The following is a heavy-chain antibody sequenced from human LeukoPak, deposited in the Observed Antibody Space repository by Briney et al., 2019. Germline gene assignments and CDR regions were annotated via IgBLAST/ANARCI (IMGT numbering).Heavy chain of an antibody. CDR3: MKDSTLITLLPKDAFDV. V-gene: IGHV3-53*01. CDR2: IYSGDST. CDR1: GFTVSSNY. J-gene: IGHJ4*02. Sequence: GGSLRLSCAASGFTVSSNYMTWVRQAPGKGLEWVSVIYSGDSTYYADSVKGRFTISRDNAKNSLYLQMNSLRAEDTAVYYCMKDSTLITLLPKDAFDVWGQGTLVTVSS. D-gene: IGHD5/OR15-5a*01.